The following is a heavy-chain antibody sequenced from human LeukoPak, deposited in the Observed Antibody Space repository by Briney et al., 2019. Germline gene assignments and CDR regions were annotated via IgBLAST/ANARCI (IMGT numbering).Heavy chain of an antibody. V-gene: IGHV4-59*01. Sequence: SETLSLTCTASGGSISSYYWSWIRQPPGKGLEWIGYIYYSGSTNYNPSLKSRVTISVDTSKSQFSLKLSSVTAADTAVYYCAREAGGQQLVYAFDIWGQGTMVTVSS. CDR1: GGSISSYY. CDR2: IYYSGST. J-gene: IGHJ3*02. CDR3: AREAGGQQLVYAFDI. D-gene: IGHD6-13*01.